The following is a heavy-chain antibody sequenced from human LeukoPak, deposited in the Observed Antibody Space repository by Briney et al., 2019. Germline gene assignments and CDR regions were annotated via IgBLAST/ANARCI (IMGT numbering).Heavy chain of an antibody. D-gene: IGHD3-22*01. Sequence: GGSLRLSCAASGFIFSSYAMTWVRQGPGKGLEWVSAISGSGDTIHCADSVKGRFTISRDNSKNTLYLQMNSLRAEDTAVYYCAKTLDYYDSSGYSPWGQGTLVTVSS. CDR2: ISGSGDTI. V-gene: IGHV3-23*01. CDR3: AKTLDYYDSSGYSP. CDR1: GFIFSSYA. J-gene: IGHJ5*02.